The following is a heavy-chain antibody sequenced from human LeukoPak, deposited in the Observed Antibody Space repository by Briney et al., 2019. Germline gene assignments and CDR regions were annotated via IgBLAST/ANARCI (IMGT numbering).Heavy chain of an antibody. Sequence: PSETLSLTCTVSGGSISSYYWSWLRQPPGEGLEWNGYIYYSGSTNYNPSLKSRVTISVDTSKNQFSLKLSSVTAADTAVYYCARESSGSPYYFDYWGQGTLVTVSS. CDR3: ARESSGSPYYFDY. V-gene: IGHV4-59*01. J-gene: IGHJ4*02. D-gene: IGHD1-26*01. CDR1: GGSISSYY. CDR2: IYYSGST.